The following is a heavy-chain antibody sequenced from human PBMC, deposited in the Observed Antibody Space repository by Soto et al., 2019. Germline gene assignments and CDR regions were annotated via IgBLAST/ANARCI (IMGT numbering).Heavy chain of an antibody. CDR1: GGSFSGYY. CDR3: ARIRVTMVRGVIINYYYYGMDV. D-gene: IGHD3-10*01. J-gene: IGHJ6*02. V-gene: IGHV4-34*01. CDR2: INHSGST. Sequence: ETLSLTCAVYGGSFSGYYWSWIRQPPGKGLEWIGEINHSGSTNYNPSLKSRVTISVDTSKNQFSLKLSSVTAADTAVYYCARIRVTMVRGVIINYYYYGMDVWGQGTTVTVSS.